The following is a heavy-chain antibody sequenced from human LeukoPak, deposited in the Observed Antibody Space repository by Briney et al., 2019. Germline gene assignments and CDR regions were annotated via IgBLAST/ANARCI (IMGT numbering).Heavy chain of an antibody. CDR2: ISSSGST. Sequence: PSETLSLTCNVSGGSISSGDYSWSWIRQTPGKGLEWIGYISSSGSTYYNPSLKSRVTISVDTSKNQFSLKLSSVTAADTAVYYCARGYITIFGVVTNLDYWGQGTLVTVSS. D-gene: IGHD3-3*01. J-gene: IGHJ4*02. CDR1: GGSISSGDYS. V-gene: IGHV4-30-4*08. CDR3: ARGYITIFGVVTNLDY.